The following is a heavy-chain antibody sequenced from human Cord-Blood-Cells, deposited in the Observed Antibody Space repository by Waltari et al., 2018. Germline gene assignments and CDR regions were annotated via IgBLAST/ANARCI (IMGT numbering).Heavy chain of an antibody. CDR3: ARAVVRGVIDY. CDR1: GGSISSYY. V-gene: IGHV4-59*01. D-gene: IGHD3-10*01. CDR2: IYYSGST. Sequence: QVQLQESGPGLVKPSETLSLTCTVSGGSISSYYWSWIRKPPGKGLEWIGYIYYSGSTNCNPSLKRRVTISGDTSKNQFSLKLSSVTAADTAVYYCARAVVRGVIDYWGQGTLVTVSS. J-gene: IGHJ4*02.